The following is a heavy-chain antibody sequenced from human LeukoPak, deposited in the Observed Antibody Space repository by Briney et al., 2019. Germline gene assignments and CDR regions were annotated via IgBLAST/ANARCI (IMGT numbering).Heavy chain of an antibody. CDR1: GFTFSSYA. CDR3: AKGSGYSGYDSNFDY. J-gene: IGHJ4*02. CDR2: ISGSGGST. D-gene: IGHD5-12*01. V-gene: IGHV3-23*01. Sequence: GGSLRLSCAASGFTFSSYAMSWVRQAPGKGLEWVSAISGSGGSTYYADSVKGRFTISRDNSKNTLYLQMNSLRAEDTTVYYCAKGSGYSGYDSNFDYWGQGTLVTVSS.